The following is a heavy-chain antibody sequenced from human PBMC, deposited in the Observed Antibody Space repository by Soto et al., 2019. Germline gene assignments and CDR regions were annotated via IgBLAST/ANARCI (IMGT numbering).Heavy chain of an antibody. V-gene: IGHV4-59*01. J-gene: IGHJ5*01. CDR3: ARGGASSRWLDS. CDR2: VYYSGTT. D-gene: IGHD3-10*01. Sequence: SETLSLTCTVSGGSISGDYWSWIRQPPGKGLEWIGYVYYSGTTNYSPSLKSRVTISVDTSKIQFSLQLSYVTAADTAVYYCARGGASSRWLDSWGQGTLVTVSS. CDR1: GGSISGDY.